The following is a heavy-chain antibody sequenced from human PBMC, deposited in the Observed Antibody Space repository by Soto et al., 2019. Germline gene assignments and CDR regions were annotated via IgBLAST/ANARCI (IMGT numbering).Heavy chain of an antibody. CDR3: ARQYYFGSGSYYNWPFDF. D-gene: IGHD3-10*01. CDR1: GGSISSSSYY. V-gene: IGHV4-39*01. Sequence: QLQLQESGPGLVKPSETLSLTCTVSGGSISSSSYYWGWIRQPPGKGLEWIGSIYYSGNTYYNPSLKSRVTISVDTAKSQFSLNLSSVTAADTAVYYCARQYYFGSGSYYNWPFDFWGQGTLLTVSS. CDR2: IYYSGNT. J-gene: IGHJ4*02.